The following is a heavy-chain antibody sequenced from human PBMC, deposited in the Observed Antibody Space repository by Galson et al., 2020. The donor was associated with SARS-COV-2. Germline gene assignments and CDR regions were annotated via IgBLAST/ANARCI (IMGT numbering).Heavy chain of an antibody. V-gene: IGHV1-69*01. CDR3: ARSPSGDYDSSGYPYYYFQF. CDR2: FIPVFGAT. D-gene: IGHD3-22*01. CDR1: GGTFSSIA. J-gene: IGHJ4*02. Sequence: KISCKASGGTFSSIAISWVRQGPGQGLEWMGAFIPVFGATNYALKFQGRVTITADESTNTVYMELSSLTSEDTAVYYCARSPSGDYDSSGYPYYYFQFWGQGTPVAVSS.